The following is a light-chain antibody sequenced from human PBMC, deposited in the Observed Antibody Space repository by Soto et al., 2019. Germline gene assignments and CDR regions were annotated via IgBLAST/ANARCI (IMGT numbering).Light chain of an antibody. CDR2: DNN. J-gene: IGLJ3*02. Sequence: QSVLTQPPSVSAAAGQKVTISCSGTSATIGKNYVSWYQQVPGTAPKLLIYDNNKRPSGIPDRFFGAKSGTTATLGITGLQTGEEGGYYRGTWETFLNPGGGVFGGGTKLTVL. V-gene: IGLV1-51*01. CDR1: SATIGKNY. CDR3: GTWETFLNPGGGV.